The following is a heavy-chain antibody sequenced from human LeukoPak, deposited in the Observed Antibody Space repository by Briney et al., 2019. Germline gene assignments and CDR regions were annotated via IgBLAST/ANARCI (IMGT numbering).Heavy chain of an antibody. D-gene: IGHD2-15*01. CDR1: GYTFTSYG. CDR2: ISAYNGNR. Sequence: ASVKVSCKASGYTFTSYGISWVRQAPGQGLEWMGWISAYNGNRNNAQKLQGRVTMTTDTSTSTAYMELRSLGSDDTAVYYCARDRARHCSGGSCYGRGGMDVWGQGTTVTVSS. CDR3: ARDRARHCSGGSCYGRGGMDV. V-gene: IGHV1-18*01. J-gene: IGHJ6*02.